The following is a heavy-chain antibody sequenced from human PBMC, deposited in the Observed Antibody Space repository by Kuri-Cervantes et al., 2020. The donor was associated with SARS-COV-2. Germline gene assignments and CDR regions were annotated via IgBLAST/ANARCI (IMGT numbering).Heavy chain of an antibody. CDR2: INPNSGGT. CDR3: ARGSEDIVATEFDY. V-gene: IGHV1-2*02. J-gene: IGHJ4*02. CDR1: GYTFTGYY. Sequence: ASVKVSCKASGYTFTGYYMHWVRQAPGQGLEWMGWINPNSGGTNYAQKFQGRVTMTRDTSISTAYMELSRLRSDDTAVYYCARGSEDIVATEFDYWGQGTLVTVSS. D-gene: IGHD5-12*01.